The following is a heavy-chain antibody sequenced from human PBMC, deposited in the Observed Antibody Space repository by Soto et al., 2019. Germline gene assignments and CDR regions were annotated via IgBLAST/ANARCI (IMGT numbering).Heavy chain of an antibody. D-gene: IGHD3-9*01. J-gene: IGHJ6*02. Sequence: GESRKISCKGSGYSFTSYCISWARQMPGKGMEWMGRIDPSDSYTNYSPSFQGHVTSSADKSISTAYLQWSSLKASDTAMYYCARRGDGFQGYYEILTAARRKHYYYGMEVWGQGITVTVSS. CDR3: ARRGDGFQGYYEILTAARRKHYYYGMEV. CDR2: IDPSDSYT. CDR1: GYSFTSYC. V-gene: IGHV5-10-1*01.